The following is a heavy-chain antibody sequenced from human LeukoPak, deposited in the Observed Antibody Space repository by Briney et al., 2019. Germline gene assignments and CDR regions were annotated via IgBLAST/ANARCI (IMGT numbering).Heavy chain of an antibody. D-gene: IGHD3-9*01. J-gene: IGHJ5*02. CDR1: GGSISSSSYY. Sequence: SETLSLTCTVSGGSISSSSYYWGWIRQPPGKGLEWIGSIYYSGSTYYNPSLKSRVTISVDRSKNQFSLKLSSVTAADTAVYYCASLLDSLNWFDPWGQGTLVTVSS. V-gene: IGHV4-39*07. CDR3: ASLLDSLNWFDP. CDR2: IYYSGST.